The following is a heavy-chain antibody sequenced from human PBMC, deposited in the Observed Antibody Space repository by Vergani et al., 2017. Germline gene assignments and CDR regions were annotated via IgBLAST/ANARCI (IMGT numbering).Heavy chain of an antibody. V-gene: IGHV3-30*02. CDR1: GFTLSNYD. D-gene: IGHD3-16*01. Sequence: QVQLVESGGGVVQRGGSLRLSCATSGFTLSNYDMQWIRQGPGKGLGFVAIIQFDGSNQYYADSVKGRFTISRDFSKNTLYLQMNSLRTDDTATYYCAKHFRGWGIDYWGQGTQVIVSS. J-gene: IGHJ4*02. CDR3: AKHFRGWGIDY. CDR2: IQFDGSNQ.